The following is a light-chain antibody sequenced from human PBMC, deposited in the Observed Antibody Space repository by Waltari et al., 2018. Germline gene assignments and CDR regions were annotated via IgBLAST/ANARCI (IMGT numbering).Light chain of an antibody. V-gene: IGKV3-20*01. Sequence: EIVLTQSPGTLSLSPGERATLSCRASQSVSRSLAWYQQKPGQAPRLLIYDASSRATGIPDRFSGSGSVTDFSLTSSRLEPEDFAVYYCQKYGSLPATFGQGTKVEIK. CDR1: QSVSRS. CDR3: QKYGSLPAT. J-gene: IGKJ1*01. CDR2: DAS.